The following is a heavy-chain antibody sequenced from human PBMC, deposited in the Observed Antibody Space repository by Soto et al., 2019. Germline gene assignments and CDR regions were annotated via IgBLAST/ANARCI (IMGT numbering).Heavy chain of an antibody. CDR2: IIPIFGTA. CDR1: GGTFSSYA. J-gene: IGHJ6*02. Sequence: ASVKVSCKASGGTFSSYAISWVRQAPGQGLEWMGGIIPIFGTANYAQKFQGRVTITADESTSTAYMELSSLRSEDTAVYYCASRKDIVATLRYYYYGMDVWGQGTTVTVSS. D-gene: IGHD5-12*01. V-gene: IGHV1-69*13. CDR3: ASRKDIVATLRYYYYGMDV.